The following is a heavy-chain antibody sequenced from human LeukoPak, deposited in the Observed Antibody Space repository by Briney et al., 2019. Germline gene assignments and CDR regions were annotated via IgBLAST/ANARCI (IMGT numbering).Heavy chain of an antibody. V-gene: IGHV3-48*01. CDR3: AKRATNDRSNPFGAAYYLDY. J-gene: IGHJ4*02. Sequence: GGSLRLSCAASGFTFSSYSMNWVCQAPGKGLEWVSYISTSSSTTYYADSVKGRFTISRDNSKNTAFLQMNGLGAEDTAVYYCAKRATNDRSNPFGAAYYLDYWGQGTLVTVSS. CDR2: ISTSSSTT. CDR1: GFTFSSYS. D-gene: IGHD3-10*01.